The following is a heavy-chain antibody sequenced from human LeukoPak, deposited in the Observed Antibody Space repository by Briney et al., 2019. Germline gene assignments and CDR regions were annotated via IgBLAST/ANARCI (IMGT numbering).Heavy chain of an antibody. D-gene: IGHD7-27*01. CDR1: GYTFTSYG. Sequence: GASVKVSCKASGYTFTSYGISWVRQAPGQGLEWMGWISAYNGNTNYAQKLQSRVTMTTDTSTSTAYMELRSMRSEETGVYYWARGRGKLGFYYYGMDVWGQGTTVTVSS. CDR2: ISAYNGNT. CDR3: ARGRGKLGFYYYGMDV. V-gene: IGHV1-18*01. J-gene: IGHJ6*02.